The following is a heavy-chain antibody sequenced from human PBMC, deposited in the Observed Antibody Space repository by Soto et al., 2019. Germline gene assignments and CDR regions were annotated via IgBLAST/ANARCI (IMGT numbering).Heavy chain of an antibody. J-gene: IGHJ3*02. CDR1: GFTFSGSA. CDR2: IRSKANSYAT. Sequence: EVQLVESGGGLVQPGGSLKLSCAASGFTFSGSAMHWVRQASGKGLEWVGRIRSKANSYATAYAVSVKGRFTISRDNSKNTAYLQMNSLKTEDTAVYYCTRRCSSGWYGDDAFDIWGQGTMVTVSS. V-gene: IGHV3-73*02. D-gene: IGHD6-19*01. CDR3: TRRCSSGWYGDDAFDI.